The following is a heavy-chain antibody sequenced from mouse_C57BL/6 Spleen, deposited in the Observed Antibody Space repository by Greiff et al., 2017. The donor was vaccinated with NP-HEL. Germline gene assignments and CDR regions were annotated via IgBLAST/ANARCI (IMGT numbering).Heavy chain of an antibody. J-gene: IGHJ4*01. Sequence: QVQLQQPGAELVMPGASVKLSCKASGYTFTSYWMHWVKQRPGQGLEWIGEIDPSDSYTNYNQKFKGKSTLTVDKSSSTAYMQLSSLTSDDSAVYYCARYGSSYDYYAMDYWGQGTSVTVSS. D-gene: IGHD1-1*01. CDR1: GYTFTSYW. CDR2: IDPSDSYT. CDR3: ARYGSSYDYYAMDY. V-gene: IGHV1-69*01.